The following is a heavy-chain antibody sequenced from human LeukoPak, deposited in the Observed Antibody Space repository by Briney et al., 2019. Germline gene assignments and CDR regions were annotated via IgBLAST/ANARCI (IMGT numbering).Heavy chain of an antibody. CDR3: ARDWGSGSYYNAAFDI. CDR2: ISSNGGST. D-gene: IGHD3-10*01. V-gene: IGHV3-64D*09. J-gene: IGHJ3*02. CDR1: GFTFSRYA. Sequence: PGGSLRLSCSASGFTFSRYAMHWVRQAPGKGLEYVSAISSNGGSTYYGDSVKGRFTISRDNSKNTLYLQMSSLRAEDTAVYYCARDWGSGSYYNAAFDIWGQGTMVTVSS.